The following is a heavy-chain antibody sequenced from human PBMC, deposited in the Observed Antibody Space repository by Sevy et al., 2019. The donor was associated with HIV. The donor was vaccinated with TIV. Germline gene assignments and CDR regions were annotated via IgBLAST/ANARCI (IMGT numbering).Heavy chain of an antibody. CDR3: ARVDSCGGDCYYFDY. J-gene: IGHJ4*02. CDR2: INPNGGGT. Sequence: ASVKVSCTASGYTFTDYYIHWVRQAPGQGLECIGIINPNGGGTNYAQSFQGRVTMTRDTSTSTVYMELSSLRSEDSAVYYCARVDSCGGDCYYFDYWGQGTLVTVSS. D-gene: IGHD2-21*02. V-gene: IGHV1-46*01. CDR1: GYTFTDYY.